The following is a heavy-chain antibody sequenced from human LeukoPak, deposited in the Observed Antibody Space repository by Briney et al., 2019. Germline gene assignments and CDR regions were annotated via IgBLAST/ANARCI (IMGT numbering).Heavy chain of an antibody. Sequence: PGGSLRFSCAASGFTFSSYGMHWVRQAPGKGLEWVAFIRYGGSDKYYADSAKGRFTISRDNSKNTLYLQTNSLRAEDTAVYYCAKDDPVRSAFDIWGQGTMVTVSS. V-gene: IGHV3-30*02. J-gene: IGHJ3*02. CDR2: IRYGGSDK. CDR1: GFTFSSYG. CDR3: AKDDPVRSAFDI.